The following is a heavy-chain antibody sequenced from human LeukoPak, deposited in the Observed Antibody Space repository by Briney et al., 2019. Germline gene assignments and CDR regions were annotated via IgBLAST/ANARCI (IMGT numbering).Heavy chain of an antibody. J-gene: IGHJ6*02. CDR2: ISGSGAST. Sequence: GGSLRLSCAASGFTFSSYTMSWVRQAPGKGLAWVSSISGSGASTYHADSVKGRFTISRDNSKNTLYLQLNSLRAEDTAVYYCAKDSSTSNYYYGMDVWGQGTTVTVSS. CDR1: GFTFSSYT. CDR3: AKDSSTSNYYYGMDV. V-gene: IGHV3-23*01. D-gene: IGHD6-13*01.